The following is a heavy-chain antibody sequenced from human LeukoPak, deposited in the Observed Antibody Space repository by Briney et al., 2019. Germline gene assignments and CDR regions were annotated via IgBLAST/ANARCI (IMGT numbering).Heavy chain of an antibody. Sequence: SQTLSLTCAISGDSVSSNSAAWNWIRQSPSRGLEWLGRTYRTSRWYNDYAVSVKSRITINPDTSKNQFSLQLSSVTPEDTAVYYCARDAGSGWSSFDYWGQGTLVTVSS. V-gene: IGHV6-1*01. D-gene: IGHD6-19*01. J-gene: IGHJ4*02. CDR1: GDSVSSNSAA. CDR3: ARDAGSGWSSFDY. CDR2: TYRTSRWYN.